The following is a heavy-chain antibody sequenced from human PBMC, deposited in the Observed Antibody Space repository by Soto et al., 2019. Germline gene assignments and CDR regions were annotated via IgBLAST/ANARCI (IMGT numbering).Heavy chain of an antibody. CDR1: GYSFTSYG. J-gene: IGHJ6*02. Sequence: QVQLVQSGAEVKKPGASVKVSCKASGYSFTSYGISWVRQAPGQGLEWMGWISAYNGNTNYAQKLQGRVTMTTDTSTSTGDRELRRLRSDDTAVYYCARDSGFGESDGRGQGATVTVSS. V-gene: IGHV1-18*01. D-gene: IGHD3-10*01. CDR2: ISAYNGNT. CDR3: ARDSGFGESDG.